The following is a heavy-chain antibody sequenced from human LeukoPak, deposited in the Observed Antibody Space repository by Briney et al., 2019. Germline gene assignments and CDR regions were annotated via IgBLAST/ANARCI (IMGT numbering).Heavy chain of an antibody. CDR3: ARRIIAVAGTVVYYFDY. Sequence: KPSETLSLPCTVSGGSISGSNYYWGWIRQPPGKGLEWIASIYYSGSTYYNPSLKSRVTVSVDTSKNQFSLKLSSVTAADTAVYYCARRIIAVAGTVVYYFDYWGQGTLVTVSS. CDR1: GGSISGSNYY. CDR2: IYYSGST. J-gene: IGHJ4*02. V-gene: IGHV4-39*01. D-gene: IGHD6-19*01.